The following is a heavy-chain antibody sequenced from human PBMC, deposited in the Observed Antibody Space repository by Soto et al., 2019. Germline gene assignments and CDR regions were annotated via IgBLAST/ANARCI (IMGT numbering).Heavy chain of an antibody. V-gene: IGHV3-23*01. CDR1: GFTFSDYA. D-gene: IGHD2-2*02. J-gene: IGHJ4*02. CDR3: ANVPIWCSSTSCYTEGFDY. CDR2: ISAGGPT. Sequence: PGGSLRLSCTASGFTFSDYAMSWVRQPPGKGLEWVSVISAGGPTYYADSVKGRFTVSRANSKNTLYLQMNSLRAEDTSVYYCANVPIWCSSTSCYTEGFDYWGQGTLVTVSS.